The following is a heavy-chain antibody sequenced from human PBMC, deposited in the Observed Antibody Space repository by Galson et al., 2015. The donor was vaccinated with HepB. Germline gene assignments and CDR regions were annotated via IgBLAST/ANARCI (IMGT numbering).Heavy chain of an antibody. J-gene: IGHJ6*02. CDR3: AKDRWAQWLGSQSSYYYYYGMDV. CDR2: ISYDGSNK. V-gene: IGHV3-30*18. D-gene: IGHD6-19*01. CDR1: GFTFSSYG. Sequence: SLRLSCAASGFTFSSYGMHWVRQAPGKGLEWVAVISYDGSNKYYADSVKGRFTISRDNSKNTLYLQMNSLRAEDTAVYYCAKDRWAQWLGSQSSYYYYYGMDVWGQGTTVTVSS.